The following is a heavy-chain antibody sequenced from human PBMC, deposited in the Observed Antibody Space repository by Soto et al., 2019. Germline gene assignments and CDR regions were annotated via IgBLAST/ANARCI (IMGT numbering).Heavy chain of an antibody. CDR2: INHSGST. Sequence: QVQLQQWGAGLLKPSETLSLTCAVYGGSFSGYYWSWIRQPPGKGLEWIGEINHSGSTNYNPSLKSRVTISAYTSKYQFALKLSSVTAAGTAFYYGARTNTGYSSSWYVILGTWYYFNYCGQGTLVTVSS. D-gene: IGHD6-13*01. CDR3: ARTNTGYSSSWYVILGTWYYFNY. J-gene: IGHJ4*02. CDR1: GGSFSGYY. V-gene: IGHV4-34*01.